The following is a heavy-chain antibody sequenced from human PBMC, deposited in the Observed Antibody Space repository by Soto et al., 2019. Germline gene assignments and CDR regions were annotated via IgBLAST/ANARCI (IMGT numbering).Heavy chain of an antibody. Sequence: QVQLLQSGAEVKKPGSSVRVSCEASGGTFRTYAISWVRQAPGQGLEWMGEIIPIFGTVNYAQKFQGRVTITADESTPTVYMDLRSLRSEDTGVYYCAKGAVAGTPASYYYYGMDVWGQGTTVTVSS. CDR1: GGTFRTYA. CDR2: IIPIFGTV. CDR3: AKGAVAGTPASYYYYGMDV. D-gene: IGHD6-19*01. J-gene: IGHJ6*02. V-gene: IGHV1-69*12.